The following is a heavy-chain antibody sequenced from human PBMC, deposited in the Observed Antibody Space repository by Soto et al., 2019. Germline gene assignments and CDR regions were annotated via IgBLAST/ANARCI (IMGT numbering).Heavy chain of an antibody. CDR3: ARGNDWKSSTFDI. V-gene: IGHV4-59*01. D-gene: IGHD2-21*01. CDR1: GGSLIDDY. J-gene: IGHJ3*02. CDR2: VYSSGST. Sequence: QVQLQESGPGLVKPLETVSLTCTVSGGSLIDDYWNWIRQPPGKGLEWIGYVYSSGSTNYNPSLKSRVTNSVDRSKNQFSLKLSSVTAAYTAVYYCARGNDWKSSTFDIWGHGTMVSVSS.